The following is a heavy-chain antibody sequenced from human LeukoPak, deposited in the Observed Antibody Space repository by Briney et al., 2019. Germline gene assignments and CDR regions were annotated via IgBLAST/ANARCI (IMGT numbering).Heavy chain of an antibody. CDR3: ARDSCSSTSCLSIDDY. CDR1: GYTFIAYY. Sequence: ASVKVSCKASGYTFIAYYMHWVRQAPGQGLEWMGWINPNSGGTNYAQKFQGRVTMTRDTSISTVYMELSRLRSDDTAVYYCARDSCSSTSCLSIDDYWGQGTQVTVSS. V-gene: IGHV1-2*02. CDR2: INPNSGGT. J-gene: IGHJ4*02. D-gene: IGHD2-2*01.